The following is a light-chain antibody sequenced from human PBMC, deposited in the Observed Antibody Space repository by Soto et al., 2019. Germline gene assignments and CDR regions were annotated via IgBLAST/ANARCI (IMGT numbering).Light chain of an antibody. Sequence: VLTQSPATLSLSPGERAILSCRASQSVAGSLAWFQQMAGEAPRRLSYGITARAAGLHAMYCGSGSGTLLPPPVTSLEPGDFALCYCQRRSNRMIFGQGTRLEIK. J-gene: IGKJ5*01. CDR3: QRRSNRMI. CDR2: GIT. V-gene: IGKV3-11*01. CDR1: QSVAGS.